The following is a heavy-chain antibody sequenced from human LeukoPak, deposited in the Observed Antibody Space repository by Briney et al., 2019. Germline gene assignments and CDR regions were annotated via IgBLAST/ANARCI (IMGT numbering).Heavy chain of an antibody. V-gene: IGHV3-30*02. CDR1: GFTFSSYG. J-gene: IGHJ4*02. D-gene: IGHD3-22*01. Sequence: GESLRLSCAASGFTFSSYGMHWVRQSPGKGLEWVAFIRYDGRNKYYADSVKGRFTISRDNAKNTLYLQMNSLRAEDTAVYYCARASSGSLDYWGQGTLVTVSS. CDR2: IRYDGRNK. CDR3: ARASSGSLDY.